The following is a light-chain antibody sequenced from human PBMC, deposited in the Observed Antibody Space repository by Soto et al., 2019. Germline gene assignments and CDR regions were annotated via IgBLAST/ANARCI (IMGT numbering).Light chain of an antibody. Sequence: SYELTQPPSVSVSPGQTASITCSGDKLGDKFVCWYQQKPGQSPVLVIYQDSKRPSGIPERFSGSNSGNTATLTISGTQAMDEANYYCQAWDSSTVVVFGGGTKLTVL. CDR2: QDS. CDR1: KLGDKF. J-gene: IGLJ2*01. V-gene: IGLV3-1*01. CDR3: QAWDSSTVVV.